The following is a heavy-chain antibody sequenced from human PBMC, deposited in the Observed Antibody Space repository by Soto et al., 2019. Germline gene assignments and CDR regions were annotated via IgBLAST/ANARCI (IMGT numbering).Heavy chain of an antibody. J-gene: IGHJ6*02. Sequence: GGSLRLSCTASGGTCVDYAMSWFRQAPGKGLEWVGFIRSKAYGGTTEYAASVKGRFTISRDDSKSIAYLQMNSLKTEDTAVYYCNYDPMDVWGQGTTVTVSS. D-gene: IGHD3-3*01. CDR3: NYDPMDV. CDR1: GGTCVDYA. CDR2: IRSKAYGGTT. V-gene: IGHV3-49*03.